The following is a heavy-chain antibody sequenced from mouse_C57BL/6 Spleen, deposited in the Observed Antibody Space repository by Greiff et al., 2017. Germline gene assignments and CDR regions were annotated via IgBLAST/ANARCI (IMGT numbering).Heavy chain of an antibody. Sequence: DVHLVESGGGLVKPGGSLKLSCAASGFTFSDYGMHWVRQAPEKGLEWVAYISSGSSTIYYADTVKGRFTISRDNAKNTLFLQMTSLRSEDTAMYYCASPPHYYGSSYEFAYWGQGTLVTVSA. J-gene: IGHJ3*01. D-gene: IGHD1-1*01. CDR3: ASPPHYYGSSYEFAY. CDR2: ISSGSSTI. CDR1: GFTFSDYG. V-gene: IGHV5-17*01.